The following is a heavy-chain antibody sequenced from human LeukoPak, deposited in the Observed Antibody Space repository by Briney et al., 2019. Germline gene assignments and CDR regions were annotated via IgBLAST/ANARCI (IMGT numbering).Heavy chain of an antibody. V-gene: IGHV3-23*01. D-gene: IGHD6-6*01. Sequence: PGESLRLSCAASGFSFSSYAMSWVRQAPGKGLEWVSAISGSGGATYYADSVRGRFTVSRDNSKNTLYLQMDRLRAEDTAVYYCAKPGIAARGYFYYYMDVWGKGTTVTVSS. J-gene: IGHJ6*03. CDR2: ISGSGGAT. CDR1: GFSFSSYA. CDR3: AKPGIAARGYFYYYMDV.